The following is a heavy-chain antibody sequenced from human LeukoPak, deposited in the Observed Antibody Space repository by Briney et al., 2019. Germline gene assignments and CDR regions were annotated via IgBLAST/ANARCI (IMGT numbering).Heavy chain of an antibody. D-gene: IGHD3-10*01. CDR1: GGSISSSSYY. V-gene: IGHV4-31*03. J-gene: IGHJ4*02. CDR3: SSHYYGSGSYRSWDY. Sequence: SETLSLTCTVSGGSISSSSYYWGWIRQPPGKGLEWIGYIYYSGSAYYNPSLKSRVTISVDTSKNQFSLKLSSVTAADTAVYYCSSHYYGSGSYRSWDYWGQGTLVTVSS. CDR2: IYYSGSA.